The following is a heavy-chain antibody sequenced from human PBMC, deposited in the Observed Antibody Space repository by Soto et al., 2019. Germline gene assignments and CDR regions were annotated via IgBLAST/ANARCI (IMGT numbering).Heavy chain of an antibody. CDR3: ARSLLRFSHPDDAFDI. CDR2: ISYDGSNK. J-gene: IGHJ3*02. Sequence: QVQLVESGGGVVQPGRSLRLSCAASGFTFSSYAMHWVRQAPGKGLEWVAVISYDGSNKYYADSVKGRFTISRDNSKNTLYLQMNSLRAEDTAVYYCARSLLRFSHPDDAFDIWGQGTMVTVSS. V-gene: IGHV3-30-3*01. D-gene: IGHD3-3*01. CDR1: GFTFSSYA.